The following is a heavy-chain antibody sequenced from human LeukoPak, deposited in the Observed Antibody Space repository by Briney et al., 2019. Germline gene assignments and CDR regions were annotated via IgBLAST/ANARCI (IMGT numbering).Heavy chain of an antibody. Sequence: GGSLRLSCAASGFTFSSYSMNWVRQAPGKGLEWVSYISSSGSTIYYADSVKGRFTISRDNAKNSLYLQMNSLRAEDTAVYYCARDPAGRRYSSGWFDPWGQGTLVTVSS. V-gene: IGHV3-48*01. J-gene: IGHJ5*02. CDR1: GFTFSSYS. CDR3: ARDPAGRRYSSGWFDP. D-gene: IGHD3-22*01. CDR2: ISSSGSTI.